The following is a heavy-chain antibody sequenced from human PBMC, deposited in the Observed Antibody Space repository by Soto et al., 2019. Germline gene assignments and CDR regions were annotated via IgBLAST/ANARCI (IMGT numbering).Heavy chain of an antibody. D-gene: IGHD2-15*01. Sequence: QVQLVQSGAEVKKPGASVKVSCKASGYTFTRYNMHWVRQAHGQGLEWMAIINPSGGSTYYVQKFEGRVTLTRDTSTSTVYMELSSLRSEDTAVYYCARGNGGGSEYFFDYWGQGTLVTVSS. CDR1: GYTFTRYN. CDR3: ARGNGGGSEYFFDY. J-gene: IGHJ4*02. CDR2: INPSGGST. V-gene: IGHV1-46*01.